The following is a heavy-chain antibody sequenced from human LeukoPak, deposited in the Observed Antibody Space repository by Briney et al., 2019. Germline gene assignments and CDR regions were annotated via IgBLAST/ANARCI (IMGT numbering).Heavy chain of an antibody. CDR1: GFTFSRYE. V-gene: IGHV3-48*03. Sequence: PGGSLRLSCAPSGFTFSRYEMNWVRQAPGKGLEWVAHISSSGSTIYYADSVKGRFTISRDNAKNSLYLQMNSLRAEDTAVYYCATTVSRWFGELPFDYWGQGTLVTVSS. CDR2: ISSSGSTI. D-gene: IGHD3-10*01. J-gene: IGHJ4*02. CDR3: ATTVSRWFGELPFDY.